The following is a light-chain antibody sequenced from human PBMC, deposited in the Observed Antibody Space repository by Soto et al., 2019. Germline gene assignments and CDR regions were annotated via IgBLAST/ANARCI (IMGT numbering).Light chain of an antibody. V-gene: IGKV3-20*01. CDR3: QQYGSSPLT. CDR1: QSVSSY. J-gene: IGKJ4*01. Sequence: EFVMTQSPATLSVSPGERATLSCRASQSVSSYLAWYQQKPGRAPRLLIYGASSRETGIPDRFSGSGSGTDFTLTISRLEPEDFAVYYCQQYGSSPLTFGGGTKVDIK. CDR2: GAS.